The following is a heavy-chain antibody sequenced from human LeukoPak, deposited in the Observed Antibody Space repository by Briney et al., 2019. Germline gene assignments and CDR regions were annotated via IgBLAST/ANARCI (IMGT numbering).Heavy chain of an antibody. V-gene: IGHV3-21*01. CDR3: AVDGSGSYYFDY. Sequence: GGSLRLSCAASGFTFSSYSMNWVRQAPGEGLEWVSSISSSSSYIYYADSVKGRFTISRDNAKNSLYLQMSSLRAEDTAVYYCAVDGSGSYYFDYWGQGTLVTVSS. D-gene: IGHD3-10*01. J-gene: IGHJ4*02. CDR1: GFTFSSYS. CDR2: ISSSSSYI.